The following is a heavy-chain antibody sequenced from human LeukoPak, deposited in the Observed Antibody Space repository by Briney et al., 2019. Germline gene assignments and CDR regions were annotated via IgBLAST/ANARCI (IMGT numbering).Heavy chain of an antibody. CDR3: AKNNVRGLYLLAVAGYFDY. D-gene: IGHD6-19*01. Sequence: GGSLRLSCAASGFTFSSYGMHWVRQAPGKGLEWVAVISYDGSNKYYADSVKGRFTISRDNSKNTLYLQMNSLRAEDTAVYYCAKNNVRGLYLLAVAGYFDYWGQGTLVTVSS. J-gene: IGHJ4*02. CDR2: ISYDGSNK. V-gene: IGHV3-30*18. CDR1: GFTFSSYG.